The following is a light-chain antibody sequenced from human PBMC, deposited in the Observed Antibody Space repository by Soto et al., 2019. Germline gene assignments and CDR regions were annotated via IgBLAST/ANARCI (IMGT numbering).Light chain of an antibody. J-gene: IGKJ4*01. V-gene: IGKV1-5*03. CDR2: KAS. Sequence: DIQMTQSPSTLSSSVGGRVTVTCRARQSVRDWVAWYQQQAGRAPRLLIYKASSLQSGVPSRFSGSGFGTEFTLTISSLQPDDFASYYCQQYYSYSPLTFGGGTKVEIK. CDR1: QSVRDW. CDR3: QQYYSYSPLT.